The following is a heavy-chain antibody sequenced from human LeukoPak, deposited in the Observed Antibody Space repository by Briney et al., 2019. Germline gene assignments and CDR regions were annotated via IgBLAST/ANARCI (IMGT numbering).Heavy chain of an antibody. CDR2: IYPGDSDT. Sequence: GESLKISCKGSGYSFTSYWIAWVRQMPGKGLEWMGIIYPGDSDTRYSPSFTGQVTISADKSISTANMQWSSLKASDTAMYYCARHGGNRGSSDLDYWGQGTLVTVSS. D-gene: IGHD6-19*01. CDR1: GYSFTSYW. J-gene: IGHJ4*02. V-gene: IGHV5-51*01. CDR3: ARHGGNRGSSDLDY.